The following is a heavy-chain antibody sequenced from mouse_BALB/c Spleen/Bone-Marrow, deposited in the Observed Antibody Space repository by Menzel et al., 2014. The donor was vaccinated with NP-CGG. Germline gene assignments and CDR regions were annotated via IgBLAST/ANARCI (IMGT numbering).Heavy chain of an antibody. J-gene: IGHJ1*01. CDR1: EYEFPSHD. V-gene: IGHV5-2*01. Sequence: EVHLVESGGGLVPPGESLKLSCESTEYEFPSHDMSWVRKTPEKRLELVAAINSDGGSTYYPDTMERRFIISRDNTKKTLYLQMSSLRSEDTALYYCARSSTMYGYFDVWGAGTTVSVSS. CDR2: INSDGGST. CDR3: ARSSTMYGYFDV. D-gene: IGHD2-1*01.